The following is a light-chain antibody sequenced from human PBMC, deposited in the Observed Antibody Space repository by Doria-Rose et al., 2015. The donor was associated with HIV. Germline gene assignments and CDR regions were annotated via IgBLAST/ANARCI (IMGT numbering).Light chain of an antibody. J-gene: IGKJ1*01. CDR1: QSFSSTY. Sequence: TQSPGTLSLPPGERATLSCGASQSFSSTYLAWYQQKPGQAPSLLIYDGSTRATGIPDRFSASGSGTDFTLAINRLEPEDFALYYCHQYGTSWTFGQGTKVEI. CDR2: DGS. V-gene: IGKV3-20*01. CDR3: HQYGTSWT.